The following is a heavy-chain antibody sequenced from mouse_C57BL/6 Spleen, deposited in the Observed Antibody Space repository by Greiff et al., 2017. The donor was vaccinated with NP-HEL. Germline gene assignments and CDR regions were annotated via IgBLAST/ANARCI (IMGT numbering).Heavy chain of an antibody. V-gene: IGHV6-6*01. Sequence: EVQLQESGGGLVQPGGSMKLSCAASGFTFSNAWMDWVRQSPGKGLEWVAEIRNNANNHATYYTESVKGRFTISRDDSKSSGYLQMNSLRADDTGIYYCTRRAMDYWGQGTSVTVSS. CDR3: TRRAMDY. CDR2: IRNNANNHAT. CDR1: GFTFSNAW. J-gene: IGHJ4*01.